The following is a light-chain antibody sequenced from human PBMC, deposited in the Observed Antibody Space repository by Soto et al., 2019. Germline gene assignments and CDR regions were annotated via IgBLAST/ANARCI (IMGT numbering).Light chain of an antibody. CDR1: SSNIGAGYD. CDR3: QSYDSSLSGSRV. J-gene: IGLJ2*01. CDR2: GNI. V-gene: IGLV1-40*01. Sequence: QSVLTQPPSVSGAPGQRVTISCTGSSSNIGAGYDVHWYQQLPGTAPKLLIYGNINRPSGVPDRFSGSKSGTSASLAITGLQAEDEADYYCQSYDSSLSGSRVFGGGNKLTVL.